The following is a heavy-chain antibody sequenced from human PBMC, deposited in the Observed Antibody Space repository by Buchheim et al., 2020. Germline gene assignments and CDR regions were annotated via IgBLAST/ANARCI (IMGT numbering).Heavy chain of an antibody. V-gene: IGHV7-4-1*02. CDR1: GYTFTSYA. CDR3: ARDLGDIVVVPAAIRDYYYYMDV. Sequence: QVQLVQSGSELKKPGASVKVSCKASGYTFTSYAMNWMRQAPGQGLEWMGWINTNTGNPTYAQGFTGRFVFSLDTSVSTAYLQISSLKAEDTAVYYCARDLGDIVVVPAAIRDYYYYMDVWGKGTT. D-gene: IGHD2-2*02. CDR2: INTNTGNP. J-gene: IGHJ6*03.